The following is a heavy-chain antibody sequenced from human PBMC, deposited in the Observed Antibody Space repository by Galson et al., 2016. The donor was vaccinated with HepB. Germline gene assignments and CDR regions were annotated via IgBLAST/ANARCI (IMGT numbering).Heavy chain of an antibody. CDR2: IKHDGSEK. D-gene: IGHD2-2*01. CDR3: ARDRIVVVPTYYYYGMDV. V-gene: IGHV3-7*01. J-gene: IGHJ6*02. Sequence: VRQAPGKGLEWVANIKHDGSEKYYVDSVTGRFTISRDNAKNSLYLQMNSLRAEDTAVYYCARDRIVVVPTYYYYGMDVWGQGTTVTVSS.